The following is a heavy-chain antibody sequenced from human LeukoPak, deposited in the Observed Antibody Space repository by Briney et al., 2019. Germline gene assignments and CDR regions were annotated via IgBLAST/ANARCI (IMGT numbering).Heavy chain of an antibody. CDR1: GFTFSSYA. V-gene: IGHV3-23*01. J-gene: IGHJ3*02. CDR2: ISGSGGST. CDR3: ARVTCDAFDI. Sequence: SGGSLRLSCATSGFTFSSYAMSWVRQAPGKGLEWVSAISGSGGSTYYADSVKGRFTISRDNAKNSLFLQMNSLRAEDTAVYYCARVTCDAFDIWGQGTMVTVSS.